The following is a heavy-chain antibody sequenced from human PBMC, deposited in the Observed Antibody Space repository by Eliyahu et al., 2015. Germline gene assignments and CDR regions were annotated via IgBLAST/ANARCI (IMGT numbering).Heavy chain of an antibody. J-gene: IGHJ4*02. V-gene: IGHV3-53*01. CDR3: ARDLGSYKRAFDY. CDR2: MYNGGST. D-gene: IGHD3-10*01. CDR1: GFTVSSNY. Sequence: EVQLVESGGGLIQPGGSLRLSCAASGFTVSSNYMSWVRQAPGKGXEGGSVMYNGGSTYYADSVKGRFTISRDNSKNTLYLQMNSLRAEDTAVYYCARDLGSYKRAFDYWGQGTLVTVSS.